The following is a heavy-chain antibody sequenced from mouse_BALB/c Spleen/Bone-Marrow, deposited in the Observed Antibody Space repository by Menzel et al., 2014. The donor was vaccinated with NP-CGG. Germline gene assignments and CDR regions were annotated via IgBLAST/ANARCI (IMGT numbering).Heavy chain of an antibody. V-gene: IGHV1S22*01. Sequence: LQQSGSELVRPGASVKLSCKASGYTFTSYWMHWVKQRPGQGLEWIGNIYPGTGSTNYDEKFKSKATLTVDTSSRTAYMQLSSLTSEDSAVYYCARWLLLDYWGQGTILTVSS. J-gene: IGHJ2*01. CDR1: GYTFTSYW. CDR3: ARWLLLDY. D-gene: IGHD2-3*01. CDR2: IYPGTGST.